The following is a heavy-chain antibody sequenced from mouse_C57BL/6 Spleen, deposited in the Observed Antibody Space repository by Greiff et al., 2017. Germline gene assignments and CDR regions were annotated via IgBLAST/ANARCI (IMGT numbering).Heavy chain of an antibody. J-gene: IGHJ4*01. CDR2: IRNKANGYTT. CDR3: ARSESFYDYDDEVYAMDY. Sequence: EVKVVESGGGLVQPGGSLSLSCAASGFTFTDYYMSWVRQPPGKALEWLGFIRNKANGYTTEYSASVKGRFTISRDNSQSILYLQMNALRAEDSATYYCARSESFYDYDDEVYAMDYWGQGTSVTVSS. CDR1: GFTFTDYY. V-gene: IGHV7-3*01. D-gene: IGHD2-4*01.